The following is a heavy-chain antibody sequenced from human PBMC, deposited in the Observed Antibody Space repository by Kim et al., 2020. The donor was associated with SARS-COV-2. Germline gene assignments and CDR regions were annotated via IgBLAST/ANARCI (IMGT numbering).Heavy chain of an antibody. CDR1: GGSISSYY. J-gene: IGHJ6*02. D-gene: IGHD3-10*01. CDR2: IYYSGST. Sequence: SETLSLTCTVSGGSISSYYWSWIRQPPGKGLEWIGYIYYSGSTNYNPSLKSRVTISVDTSKNQFSLKLSSVTAADTAVYYCARVVGVPYYYYGMDVWGQGTTVTVSS. V-gene: IGHV4-59*01. CDR3: ARVVGVPYYYYGMDV.